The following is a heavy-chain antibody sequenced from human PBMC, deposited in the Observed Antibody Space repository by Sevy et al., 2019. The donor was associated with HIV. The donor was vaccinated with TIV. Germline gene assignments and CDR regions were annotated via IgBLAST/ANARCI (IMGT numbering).Heavy chain of an antibody. D-gene: IGHD3-3*01. J-gene: IGHJ4*02. CDR3: AREGLLEWLFSFDY. Sequence: GGSLRLSCAASGFTFSSYAIHWVRQAPGKGLEWVAVICYDGTNEYYADSVKGRFTISRDNSKNTQYLQMNSLRAEDTAVYYCAREGLLEWLFSFDYWGQGTLVTVSS. CDR2: ICYDGTNE. V-gene: IGHV3-33*01. CDR1: GFTFSSYA.